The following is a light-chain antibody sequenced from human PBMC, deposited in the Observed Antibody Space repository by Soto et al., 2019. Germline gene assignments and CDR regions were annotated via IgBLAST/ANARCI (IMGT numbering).Light chain of an antibody. J-gene: IGKJ1*01. CDR3: QQYNNWPET. Sequence: EIVMTQSPATLSVSPGERATLSCRASQSVSSNLAWYQQKPGQAPRLLIYGASTRATGIPARFSGSGSGTDFTLTITSLEPEDFAVYYCQQYNNWPETFGQGTKVEI. CDR1: QSVSSN. V-gene: IGKV3D-15*01. CDR2: GAS.